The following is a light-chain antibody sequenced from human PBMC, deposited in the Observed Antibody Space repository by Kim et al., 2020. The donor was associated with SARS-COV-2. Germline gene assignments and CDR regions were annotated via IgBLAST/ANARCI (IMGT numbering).Light chain of an antibody. Sequence: GQSITISCTGTSSDVGGYNYVSWYQQHPGKAPKLMIYDVSNRPSGVSNRFSGSKSGNTASLTISGLQAEDEADYYCSSYTSSSPLVFGGGTKLTVL. J-gene: IGLJ3*02. CDR3: SSYTSSSPLV. V-gene: IGLV2-14*03. CDR1: SSDVGGYNY. CDR2: DVS.